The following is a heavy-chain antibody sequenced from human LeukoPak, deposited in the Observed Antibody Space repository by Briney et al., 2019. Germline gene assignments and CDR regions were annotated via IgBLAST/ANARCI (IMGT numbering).Heavy chain of an antibody. CDR1: GFTFSSYA. CDR3: AKDRGVPLRVRGVIIRGAFDI. Sequence: GGSLRVSCAATGFTFSSYAMSWVRQAPGKGLEWVSAISGSGGSTYYADSVKGRFTISRDNSKNTLYLQMNSLRAEDTAVYYCAKDRGVPLRVRGVIIRGAFDIWGQGTMVTVSS. J-gene: IGHJ3*02. CDR2: ISGSGGST. V-gene: IGHV3-23*01. D-gene: IGHD3-10*01.